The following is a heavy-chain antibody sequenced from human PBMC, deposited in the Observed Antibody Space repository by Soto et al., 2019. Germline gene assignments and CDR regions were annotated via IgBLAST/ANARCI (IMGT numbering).Heavy chain of an antibody. CDR3: ARGIVVTIGGMDV. V-gene: IGHV4-30-4*01. D-gene: IGHD5-12*01. Sequence: SETMSLTCTACGGCISSADYYWSWVRQPPEKGPEWSGYIYYSSSTFVNPTLNMRVTISKCTSSNQFSLRLNSVTAADTAVYYGARGIVVTIGGMDVWGQGPTVTVSS. CDR1: GGCISSADYY. J-gene: IGHJ6*02. CDR2: IYYSSST.